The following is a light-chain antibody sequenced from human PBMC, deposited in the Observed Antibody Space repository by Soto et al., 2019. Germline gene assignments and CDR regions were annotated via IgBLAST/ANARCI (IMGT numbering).Light chain of an antibody. CDR2: AAS. V-gene: IGKV1-39*01. CDR1: RTISTS. J-gene: IGKJ4*01. CDR3: QQGYSTPSLT. Sequence: DIQLTQSPSSLSASEGDRVTITCRASRTISTSLNWYQQKPGKAPKLLIYAASRLQSGVPSRFSGSGSGTGFTLTISSLQPEDLATYYCQQGYSTPSLTFGGGTKVEIK.